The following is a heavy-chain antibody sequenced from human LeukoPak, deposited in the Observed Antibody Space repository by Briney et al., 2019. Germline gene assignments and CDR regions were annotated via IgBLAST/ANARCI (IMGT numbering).Heavy chain of an antibody. CDR1: GLTFRSYW. V-gene: IGHV3-74*03. CDR3: ARGREYGDYFDC. CDR2: IDRDGSTT. D-gene: IGHD4-17*01. Sequence: PGGSLRLSCAISGLTFRSYWMHWVSQPQREGLVWVSRIDRDGSTTTYVGSVNGRLVISRDNAKNKLYLQMNSLRAEGTAVYYCARGREYGDYFDCWGGGRLVSVSS. J-gene: IGHJ4*02.